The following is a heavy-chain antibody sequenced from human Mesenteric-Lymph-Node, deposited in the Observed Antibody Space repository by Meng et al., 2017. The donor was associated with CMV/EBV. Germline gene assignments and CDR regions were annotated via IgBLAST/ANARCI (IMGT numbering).Heavy chain of an antibody. CDR2: IWYDGSNK. D-gene: IGHD3-3*01. CDR3: AKDLMYYDFWSGYYKYYYGMDV. J-gene: IGHJ6*02. Sequence: GESLKISCAASGFTFSSYGMHWVRQAPGKGLEWVAVIWYDGSNKYYEDSVKGRFTISRDNSKNTLYLQMNSLRAEDTAVYYCAKDLMYYDFWSGYYKYYYGMDVWGQGTTVTVSS. V-gene: IGHV3-33*06. CDR1: GFTFSSYG.